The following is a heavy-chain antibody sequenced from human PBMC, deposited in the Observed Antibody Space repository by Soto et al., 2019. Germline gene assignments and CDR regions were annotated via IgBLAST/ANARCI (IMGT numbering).Heavy chain of an antibody. CDR2: IKSKTNGGTT. CDR1: GFTFSNAW. Sequence: PGGSLRLSCAASGFTFSNAWMSLVRQAPGKGLEWVGRIKSKTNGGTTDYAAPVQGRFTISRDDSENTLYLQMNSLKTEDTAVYYCTRHPLGYCSSSSCYDYFDYWGQGPLVTVSS. CDR3: TRHPLGYCSSSSCYDYFDY. D-gene: IGHD2-2*01. J-gene: IGHJ4*02. V-gene: IGHV3-15*01.